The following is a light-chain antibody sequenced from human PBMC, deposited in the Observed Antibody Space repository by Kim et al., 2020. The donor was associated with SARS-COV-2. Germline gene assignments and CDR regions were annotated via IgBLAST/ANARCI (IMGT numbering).Light chain of an antibody. CDR1: QSVSSSY. CDR3: QQYSASQLT. V-gene: IGKV3-20*01. CDR2: GAS. Sequence: EIVLTQSPGTLSLSPGDRATLSCRASQSVSSSYLAWYQQKPGQAPRLLIYGASSRATGIPDRFSGSGSGTDFTLTISRLEPAALAVYYCQQYSASQLTFGGGTKVEI. J-gene: IGKJ4*01.